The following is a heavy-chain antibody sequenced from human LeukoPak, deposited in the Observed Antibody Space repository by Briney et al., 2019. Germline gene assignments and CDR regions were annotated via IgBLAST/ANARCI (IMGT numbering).Heavy chain of an antibody. V-gene: IGHV4-34*01. CDR3: ARGMDAYKTGY. D-gene: IGHD5-24*01. Sequence: SETLSLTCAVYGGSFSGYYWTWIRQPPGKGPEGIGEISHSEGTHYSPSLKSRVTISEDTSKIQFFLNLNSVTAADTAVYYCARGMDAYKTGYWGQGTLVTVSS. CDR2: ISHSEGT. J-gene: IGHJ4*02. CDR1: GGSFSGYY.